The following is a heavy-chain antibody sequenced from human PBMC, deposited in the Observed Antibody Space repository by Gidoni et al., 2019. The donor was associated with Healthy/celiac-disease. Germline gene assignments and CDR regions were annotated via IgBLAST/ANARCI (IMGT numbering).Heavy chain of an antibody. CDR1: GGSISSGSYY. D-gene: IGHD3-10*01. CDR2: IYTSGST. Sequence: QVQLQESGPGLVKPSQTLSLTCTVSGGSISSGSYYWSWIRQPAGKGLEWIGRIYTSGSTNYNPSLKSRVTISVDTSKNQFSLKLSSVTAADTAVYYCARRGVWPHYFDYWGQGTLVTVSS. J-gene: IGHJ4*02. V-gene: IGHV4-61*02. CDR3: ARRGVWPHYFDY.